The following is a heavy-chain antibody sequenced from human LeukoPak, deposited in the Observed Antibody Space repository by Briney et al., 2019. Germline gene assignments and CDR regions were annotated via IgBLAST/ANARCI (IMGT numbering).Heavy chain of an antibody. Sequence: GGSLRLSCAASGFTFSSYAMHWVRQAPGKGLEGVAVISYDGSNKYYADSVKGRFTISRDNSKNTLYLQMNSLRAEDTAVYYCARVFLGGYSSSWYWWLVPNLAHFDYWGQGTLVTVSS. CDR3: ARVFLGGYSSSWYWWLVPNLAHFDY. V-gene: IGHV3-30*04. J-gene: IGHJ4*02. CDR1: GFTFSSYA. D-gene: IGHD6-13*01. CDR2: ISYDGSNK.